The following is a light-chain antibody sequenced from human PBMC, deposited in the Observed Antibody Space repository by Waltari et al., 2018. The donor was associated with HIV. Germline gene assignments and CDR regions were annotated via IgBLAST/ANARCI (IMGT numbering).Light chain of an antibody. CDR1: SGSIASNY. J-gene: IGLJ3*02. V-gene: IGLV6-57*01. Sequence: NFMLTQPHSVSESPGKTVTISCTRTSGSIASNYVPWYQQRPGSSPTTVINENNQRPSGVPDPFSCSNDSSSNSASPTISWLKAEDEAYYYCQSYDSSNQGVFGGGTKLTVL. CDR2: ENN. CDR3: QSYDSSNQGV.